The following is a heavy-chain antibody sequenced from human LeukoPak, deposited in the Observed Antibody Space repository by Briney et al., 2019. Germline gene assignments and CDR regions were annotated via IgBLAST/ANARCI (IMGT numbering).Heavy chain of an antibody. V-gene: IGHV3-49*04. J-gene: IGHJ6*02. D-gene: IGHD5-24*01. Sequence: GGSLRLSCTGFGFIFGDHAMTWVRQAPGKGLEGVGFIRSKAYGGTTEYAASVRGRFTISRDDSRGIMYLQMDSLRSEDTAVYYCSRGPINLWLYDGMAVWGQGTTVTVSS. CDR2: IRSKAYGGTT. CDR1: GFIFGDHA. CDR3: SRGPINLWLYDGMAV.